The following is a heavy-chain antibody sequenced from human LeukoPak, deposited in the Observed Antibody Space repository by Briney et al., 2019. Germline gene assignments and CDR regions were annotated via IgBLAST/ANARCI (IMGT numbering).Heavy chain of an antibody. CDR1: GFTVSSNY. CDR2: IYGGGST. J-gene: IGHJ6*02. CDR3: ARRGYSGYDYDGSTNYYYGMDV. Sequence: GGSVRLSCAASGFTVSSNYMSWVRQAPGKGLEWVSVIYGGGSTYYADSVKGRFTISRDNSKNTLYLQMNSLRAEDTAVYYCARRGYSGYDYDGSTNYYYGMDVWGQGTTVTVSS. D-gene: IGHD5-12*01. V-gene: IGHV3-66*01.